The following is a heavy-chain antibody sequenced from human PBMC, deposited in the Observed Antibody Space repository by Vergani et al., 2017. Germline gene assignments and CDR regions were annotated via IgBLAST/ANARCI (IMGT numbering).Heavy chain of an antibody. Sequence: QVQVVQSGAEVKKSGASVKVSCKTSGYTFSNYYMHWVRQAPGQGLEWMGIINPSGGHTNYAQKFQGRVTMTRDTSTSTVYMELSSLSSEDTAIYYCASGDYGSLTGYQYWGQGTLVTVSA. CDR1: GYTFSNYY. CDR2: INPSGGHT. CDR3: ASGDYGSLTGYQY. D-gene: IGHD3-9*01. V-gene: IGHV1-46*03. J-gene: IGHJ4*02.